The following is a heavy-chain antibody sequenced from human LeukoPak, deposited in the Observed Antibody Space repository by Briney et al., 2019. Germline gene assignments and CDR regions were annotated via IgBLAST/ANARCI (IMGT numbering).Heavy chain of an antibody. D-gene: IGHD3-16*01. Sequence: GGSLRLSCEASGFTFISYGVHWVRQAPGKGLKWVSVISYDGGNQKYADSVKGRFTISRDNSKNTVYLQLNSLRAEDTAVYYCAKDRRMMSAYYDMDVWGQGTTVIVSS. CDR1: GFTFISYG. V-gene: IGHV3-30*18. J-gene: IGHJ6*02. CDR3: AKDRRMMSAYYDMDV. CDR2: ISYDGGNQ.